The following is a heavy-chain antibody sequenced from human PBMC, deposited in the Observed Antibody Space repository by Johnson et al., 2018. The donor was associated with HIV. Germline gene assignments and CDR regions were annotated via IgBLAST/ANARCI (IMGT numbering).Heavy chain of an antibody. CDR1: GFTFSSYW. CDR3: ASLVGSSSGEAFDI. Sequence: MLLVESGGGLVQPGGSLRLSCAASGFTFSSYWMSWVRQAPGKGLEWVANIKQDGSENYYVDSVKGRFTISRDNAKNSLYLQMNSLSAEDTAVYYCASLVGSSSGEAFDIWGQGTMVTVSS. CDR2: IKQDGSEN. D-gene: IGHD6-6*01. V-gene: IGHV3-7*05. J-gene: IGHJ3*02.